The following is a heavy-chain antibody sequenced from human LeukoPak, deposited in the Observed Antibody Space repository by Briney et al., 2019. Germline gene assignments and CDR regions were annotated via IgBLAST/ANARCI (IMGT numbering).Heavy chain of an antibody. V-gene: IGHV6-1*01. D-gene: IGHD2-15*01. CDR1: GDSVSSNSAA. CDR2: TYYRSKWIN. Sequence: SQTLPLTCAISGDSVSSNSAAWNWIRQSPSRGLEWLGRTYYRSKWINDYAVSVESRIIINPDTSRNQFSLQLNSVTPEDTAFYYCTRVLESSSSFDSWGQGTLVTVSS. CDR3: TRVLESSSSFDS. J-gene: IGHJ4*02.